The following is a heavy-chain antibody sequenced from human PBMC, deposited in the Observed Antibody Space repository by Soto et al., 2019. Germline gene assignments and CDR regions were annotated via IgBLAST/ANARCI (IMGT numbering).Heavy chain of an antibody. CDR1: GGSISTSS. CDR3: ARRYGWLYFDY. D-gene: IGHD3-10*01. V-gene: IGHV4-59*08. CDR2: VYYTGNT. Sequence: PSETLSLTCTVSGGSISTSSWNWIRQAPGKGLEWIGCVYYTGNTNYNPALKSRVTISVDTSKNQFSLKLTSVTAADTALYYCARRYGWLYFDYWGQGSLVTVSS. J-gene: IGHJ4*02.